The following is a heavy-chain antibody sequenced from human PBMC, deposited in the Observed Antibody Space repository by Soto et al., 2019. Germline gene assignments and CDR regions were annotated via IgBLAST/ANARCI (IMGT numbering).Heavy chain of an antibody. CDR3: VKGGWLDE. CDR1: GFPFRTYD. J-gene: IGHJ4*02. Sequence: EVQLLESGGGLVQPGGSRSLSFAASGFPFRTYDMTWVRQPQGKGLEGVSVISGSDQSTYYADSLNGRFTISRDNSKNTLYLQMDSLRVEDTAVYHCVKGGWLDEWGQGTLVTVSS. D-gene: IGHD5-12*01. CDR2: ISGSDQST. V-gene: IGHV3-23*01.